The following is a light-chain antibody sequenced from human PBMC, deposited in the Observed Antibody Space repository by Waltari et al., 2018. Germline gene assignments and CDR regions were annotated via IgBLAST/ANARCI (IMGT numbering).Light chain of an antibody. Sequence: QSALTQPASVSGSPGPSITISCPGTDSDVGAYHFVSLYQQHPGKAPHLIIYEVSNRPSGISNRFSASKSGNTASLTISGLQAEDEADYYCSSYTTSSAPGVFGTGTRVTVL. CDR2: EVS. J-gene: IGLJ1*01. CDR1: DSDVGAYHF. V-gene: IGLV2-14*01. CDR3: SSYTTSSAPGV.